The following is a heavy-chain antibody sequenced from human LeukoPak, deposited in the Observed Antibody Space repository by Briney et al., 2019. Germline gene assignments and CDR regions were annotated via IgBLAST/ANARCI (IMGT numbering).Heavy chain of an antibody. CDR3: ARDYVDTLYY. V-gene: IGHV4-59*12. CDR1: GGSISNYY. Sequence: SETLSLTCTVSGGSISNYYWSWIRQPPGKGLEWIGYIYYSGSTNYNPSLKSRVTISVDTSKNQFSLKLSSVTAADTAVYYCARDYVDTLYYWGQGTLVTVSS. D-gene: IGHD5-18*01. J-gene: IGHJ4*02. CDR2: IYYSGST.